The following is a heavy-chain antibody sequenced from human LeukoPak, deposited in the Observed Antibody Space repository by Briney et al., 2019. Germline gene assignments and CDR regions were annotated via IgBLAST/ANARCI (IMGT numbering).Heavy chain of an antibody. CDR2: IYNSGST. CDR3: AKAVAAAGRFGFDP. J-gene: IGHJ5*02. D-gene: IGHD6-13*01. V-gene: IGHV4-59*01. Sequence: SETLSLTCSVSGGSICTYYWSWIRQPPGKGVEWIGYIYNSGSTNYNPSLQSRVTISVDTSKNQFSLKLTSVTAADTAVYYCAKAVAAAGRFGFDPWGQGTLVTVSS. CDR1: GGSICTYY.